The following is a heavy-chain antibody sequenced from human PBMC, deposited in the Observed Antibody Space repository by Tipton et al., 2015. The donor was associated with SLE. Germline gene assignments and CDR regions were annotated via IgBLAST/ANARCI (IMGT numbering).Heavy chain of an antibody. Sequence: TLSLTCTVSGGSISSYYWSWIRQPPGKGLEWIGYIYYSGSTYYNPSLKSRVTISVDTSKNQFSLKLSSVTAADTAVYYCTRGVGARGSNLDYWGQGSLVTVSS. D-gene: IGHD1-26*01. CDR1: GGSISSYY. V-gene: IGHV4-59*08. J-gene: IGHJ4*02. CDR2: IYYSGST. CDR3: TRGVGARGSNLDY.